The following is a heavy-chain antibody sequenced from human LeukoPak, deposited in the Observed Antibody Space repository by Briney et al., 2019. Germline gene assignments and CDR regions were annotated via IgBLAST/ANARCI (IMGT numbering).Heavy chain of an antibody. Sequence: GGSLRLSCTASGFTSDDYGMHWVRQAPGRGLEWLSFISADGSRIYFSGSVAGRFTVSRDKSKSSLYLQMTGLRTEDTALYYCAKDHPVLSSWGRGTLVAVSS. CDR1: GFTSDDYG. CDR2: ISADGSRI. D-gene: IGHD3-16*02. CDR3: AKDHPVLSS. J-gene: IGHJ5*02. V-gene: IGHV3-43*02.